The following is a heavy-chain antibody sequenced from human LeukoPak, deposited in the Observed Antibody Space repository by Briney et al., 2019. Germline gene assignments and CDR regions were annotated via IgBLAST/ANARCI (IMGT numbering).Heavy chain of an antibody. D-gene: IGHD3-10*01. J-gene: IGHJ5*02. CDR2: IKQDGSEK. CDR3: AREFRYYGSGSYSSP. CDR1: GFTFSSYG. Sequence: PGGSLRLSCAASGFTFSSYGMHWVRQAPGKGLEWVANIKQDGSEKYYVDSVKGRFTISRDNAKNSLYLQMNSLRAEDTAVYYCAREFRYYGSGSYSSPWGQGTLVTVSS. V-gene: IGHV3-7*01.